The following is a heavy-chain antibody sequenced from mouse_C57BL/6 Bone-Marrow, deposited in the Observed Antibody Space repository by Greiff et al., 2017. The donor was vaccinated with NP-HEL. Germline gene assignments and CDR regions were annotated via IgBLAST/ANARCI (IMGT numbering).Heavy chain of an antibody. J-gene: IGHJ4*01. V-gene: IGHV5-16*01. CDR2: INYDGSST. CDR3: AREGGLRRRTYAMDY. D-gene: IGHD2-4*01. CDR1: GFTLSDYY. Sequence: EVHLVESEGGLVQPGSSMKLSCTASGFTLSDYYMAWVRQVPEKGLEWVANINYDGSSTYYLDSLKSRFIISRDNAKNILYLQMSSLKSEDTATYYCAREGGLRRRTYAMDYWGQGTSVTVSS.